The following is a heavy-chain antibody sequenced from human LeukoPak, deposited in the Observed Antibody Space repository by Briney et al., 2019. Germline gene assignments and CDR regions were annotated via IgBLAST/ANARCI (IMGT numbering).Heavy chain of an antibody. V-gene: IGHV3-23*01. CDR2: ISGSGGSI. CDR1: GFTFSNYW. D-gene: IGHD3-16*01. CDR3: AGERWAFDY. J-gene: IGHJ4*02. Sequence: PGGSLRLSCAASGFTFSNYWVHWVRQAPGKGLEWVSAISGSGGSIYYADSVKGRFTISRDNSKNTLYLQMNSLRAEDTAVYYCAGERWAFDYWGQGTLVTVSS.